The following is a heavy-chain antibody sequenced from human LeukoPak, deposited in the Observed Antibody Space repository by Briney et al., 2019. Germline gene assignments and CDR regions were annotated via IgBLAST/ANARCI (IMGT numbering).Heavy chain of an antibody. CDR2: IYYSGST. V-gene: IGHV4-59*01. Sequence: SETLSLTCTVSGVSISSYYWSWIRQPPGKGLEWIGYIYYSGSTNYNPSLKSRVTISVDTSKNQFSLKLSSVTAADTAVYYCARGLGSSGCYPCWPDWGQGTLVTVSS. CDR3: ARGLGSSGCYPCWPD. J-gene: IGHJ4*02. D-gene: IGHD6-19*01. CDR1: GVSISSYY.